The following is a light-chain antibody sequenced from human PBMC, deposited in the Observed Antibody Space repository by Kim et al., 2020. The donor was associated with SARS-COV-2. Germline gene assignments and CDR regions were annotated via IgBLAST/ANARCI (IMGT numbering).Light chain of an antibody. CDR3: HQTYSSPQT. V-gene: IGKV1-39*01. Sequence: LSASVGDRVTTTCRASPTITGYLNWYQQKPGKAPTLIYAASSLQSGVPSRFSGSESGTHFTLTISNLQHEDFATYFCHQTYSSPQTFGQGTKLEI. CDR2: AAS. CDR1: PTITGY. J-gene: IGKJ2*01.